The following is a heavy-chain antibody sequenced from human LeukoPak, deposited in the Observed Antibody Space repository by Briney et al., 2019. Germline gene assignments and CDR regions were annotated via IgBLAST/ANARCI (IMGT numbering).Heavy chain of an antibody. Sequence: GGSLRLSCAASGFTFSNYWMSWVRQAPGKGLEWVANIKQDGSVRYYVDSVKGRFTISRDNAKNSVYLQMNTLRAEDTAVYYCARIGYSSSSFDYWGQGTLVTVSS. CDR1: GFTFSNYW. J-gene: IGHJ4*02. CDR3: ARIGYSSSSFDY. D-gene: IGHD6-13*01. V-gene: IGHV3-7*01. CDR2: IKQDGSVR.